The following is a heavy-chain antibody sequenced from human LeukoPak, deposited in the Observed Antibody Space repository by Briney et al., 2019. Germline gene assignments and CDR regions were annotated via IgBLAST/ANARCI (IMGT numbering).Heavy chain of an antibody. Sequence: SETLSLTHAVSGGSISSSSYYSGWIRQPPGKGLELIGGIYYSGSTYYNPSLKSRVTISVDTSKNPFSLKLSSVTAADTAVYYCARQSTRYYYMDVWGKGTTVTVSS. CDR3: ARQSTRYYYMDV. J-gene: IGHJ6*03. CDR1: GGSISSSSYY. CDR2: IYYSGST. V-gene: IGHV4-39*01.